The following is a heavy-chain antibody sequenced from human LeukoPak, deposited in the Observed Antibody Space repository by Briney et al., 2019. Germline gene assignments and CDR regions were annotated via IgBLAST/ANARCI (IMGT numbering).Heavy chain of an antibody. V-gene: IGHV3-30*04. CDR3: ARDRAYDFWSGLFDY. Sequence: GGSLRLSCAASGFTFSSYAMHWVRQAPGKGLEWVAVISYDGSNKYYADSVKGRFTISRDNSKNTLYLQMNSLRAEVTAVYYCARDRAYDFWSGLFDYWGQGTLVTVSS. CDR1: GFTFSSYA. CDR2: ISYDGSNK. J-gene: IGHJ4*02. D-gene: IGHD3-3*01.